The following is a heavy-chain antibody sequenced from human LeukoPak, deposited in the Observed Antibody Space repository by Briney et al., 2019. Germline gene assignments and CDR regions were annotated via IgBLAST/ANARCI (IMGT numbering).Heavy chain of an antibody. V-gene: IGHV4-39*07. CDR1: GGSISSGSYY. Sequence: SETLSLTCTVSGGSISSGSYYWGWIRQPPGKGLEWIGSIYYSGSTYYNPSLKSRVTISVDTSKNQFSLKLSSVTAADTAMYYCARDSSGHYYFDYWGQGTLVTVSS. D-gene: IGHD3-22*01. CDR3: ARDSSGHYYFDY. CDR2: IYYSGST. J-gene: IGHJ4*02.